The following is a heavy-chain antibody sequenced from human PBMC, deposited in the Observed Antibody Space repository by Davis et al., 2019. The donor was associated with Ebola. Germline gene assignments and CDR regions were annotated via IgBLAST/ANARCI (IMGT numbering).Heavy chain of an antibody. Sequence: SETLYLTCTVSGGSISSSSYYWGWIRQPPGKGLEWIGSIYYSGSTYYNPSLKSRVTISVDTSKNQFSLKLSSVTAADTAVYYCARPNSGYDLALDYWGQGTLVTVSS. D-gene: IGHD5-12*01. J-gene: IGHJ4*02. V-gene: IGHV4-39*01. CDR2: IYYSGST. CDR3: ARPNSGYDLALDY. CDR1: GGSISSSSYY.